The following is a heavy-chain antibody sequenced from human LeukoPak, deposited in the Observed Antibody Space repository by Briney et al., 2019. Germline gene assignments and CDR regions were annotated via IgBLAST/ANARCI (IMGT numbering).Heavy chain of an antibody. Sequence: GGSLRLSCAASGSTVSTNYMSWVRQVSGEGLEFVSLISTGGTTDYADSVKGRFTISSDNSKNTLYLQMNSLRAEDTAVYYCARVRSDSSGWYEFDYWGQGTLVTVSS. D-gene: IGHD6-13*01. V-gene: IGHV3-53*01. CDR1: GSTVSTNY. J-gene: IGHJ4*02. CDR3: ARVRSDSSGWYEFDY. CDR2: ISTGGTT.